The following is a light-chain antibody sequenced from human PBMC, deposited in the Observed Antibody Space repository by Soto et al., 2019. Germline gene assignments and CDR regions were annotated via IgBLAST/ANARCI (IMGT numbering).Light chain of an antibody. CDR1: QSVDSTY. CDR2: ATS. Sequence: EIVLTQSPGTLSLSPGERATLSCRASQSVDSTYLAWYQQKPDQSPRLLIYATSTRAAGIPDRFSGSGSGTDFTLTISRLEPEDFAVYFCLQYGASPRTFGQGTKVDIK. CDR3: LQYGASPRT. V-gene: IGKV3-20*01. J-gene: IGKJ1*01.